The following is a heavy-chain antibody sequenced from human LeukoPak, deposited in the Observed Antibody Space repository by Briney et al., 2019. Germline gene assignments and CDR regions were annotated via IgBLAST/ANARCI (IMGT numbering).Heavy chain of an antibody. Sequence: GGSLRLSCAASGFTFSSYAMTWVRQAPGMGLEWFSTISSSGGSTYYADSVKGRFTISRDNSKNTLYLQMNSLRADDTAIYHCAKSGSNWFDPWGQGTLVTVSS. CDR2: ISSSGGST. CDR1: GFTFSSYA. CDR3: AKSGSNWFDP. V-gene: IGHV3-23*01. J-gene: IGHJ5*02. D-gene: IGHD3-10*01.